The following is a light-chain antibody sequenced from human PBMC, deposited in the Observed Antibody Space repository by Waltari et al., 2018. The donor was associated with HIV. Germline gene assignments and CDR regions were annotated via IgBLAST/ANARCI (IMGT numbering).Light chain of an antibody. V-gene: IGLV2-8*01. CDR2: EVN. CDR1: SSDVGDYNY. J-gene: IGLJ3*02. Sequence: QSALTQPPSASGSPGQSVPISCTGISSDVGDYNYVSWYQQHPGKAPQLMIYEVNKRPSGVPDRFSGSKSVNTASLTVSGLQAEDEADYYCSSYVGSNRVFGGGTKLTVL. CDR3: SSYVGSNRV.